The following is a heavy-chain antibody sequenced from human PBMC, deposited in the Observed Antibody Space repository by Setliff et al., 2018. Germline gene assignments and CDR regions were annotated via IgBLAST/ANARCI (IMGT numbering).Heavy chain of an antibody. CDR2: VYHSGTA. Sequence: SETLSLTCTVSGGPFSGASIWSWIRQPPGKGLEFIGYVYHSGTAEYDPSLESRAIMSVGASKNEISLKLKSVTAADTAVYYCAKGGTYRYFDFWGQGALVTVSS. J-gene: IGHJ4*02. CDR1: GGPFSGAS. D-gene: IGHD1-1*01. CDR3: AKGGTYRYFDF. V-gene: IGHV4-59*01.